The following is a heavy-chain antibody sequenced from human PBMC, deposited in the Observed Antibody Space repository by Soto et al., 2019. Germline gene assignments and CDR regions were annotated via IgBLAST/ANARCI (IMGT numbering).Heavy chain of an antibody. CDR2: IYHSGST. V-gene: IGHV4-30-2*01. CDR1: GGSISSGGYS. D-gene: IGHD4-17*01. J-gene: IGHJ4*02. CDR3: ARGMTTVTTLDY. Sequence: QLQLQESGSGLVKPSQTLSLTCAVSGGSISSGGYSWSWIRQPPGKGLEWIGYIYHSGSTYYNPSLKSRGTPSLDRSKKQFSLKLSSVTAAETAVYYCARGMTTVTTLDYWGPGTLVTVAS.